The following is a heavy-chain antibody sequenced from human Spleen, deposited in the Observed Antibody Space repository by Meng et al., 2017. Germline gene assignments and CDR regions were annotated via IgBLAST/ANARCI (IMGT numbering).Heavy chain of an antibody. CDR1: GGSFSGYY. D-gene: IGHD3-10*01. V-gene: IGHV4-34*01. J-gene: IGHJ1*01. Sequence: QVQLQQWGAGLLKPSETLSLTCAVYGGSFSGYYWSWIRQPPGKGLEWIGEINHSGSTNNNPSLKSRVPTSVDTPKKQFSLKLSSVTAADTAVYHCLRGSGGSVWGQGTLVTVSS. CDR2: INHSGST. CDR3: LRGSGGSV.